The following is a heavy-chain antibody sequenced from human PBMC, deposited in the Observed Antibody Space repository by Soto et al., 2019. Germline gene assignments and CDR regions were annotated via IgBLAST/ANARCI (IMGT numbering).Heavy chain of an antibody. Sequence: SETLSLTCTVSGGPISSYYWSWIRQPPGKGLEWIGYIYYSGSTNYNPSLKSRVTISVHTSKNQFSLKLSSVTAADTALYYCARTYGRNFDYWGQGTLVTVSS. CDR3: ARTYGRNFDY. D-gene: IGHD3-10*01. CDR1: GGPISSYY. J-gene: IGHJ4*02. CDR2: IYYSGST. V-gene: IGHV4-59*01.